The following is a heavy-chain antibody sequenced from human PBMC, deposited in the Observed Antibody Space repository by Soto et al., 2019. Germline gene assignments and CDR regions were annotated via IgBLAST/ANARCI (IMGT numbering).Heavy chain of an antibody. Sequence: PGGSLRLSCAASGFTFSSYSMNWVRQAPGKGLEWVSYISSSSSTIYYADSVKGRFTISRDNAKNSLYLQMNSLRDEDTAVYYCARAVRFLEWFHYYYGMDVWGQGTTVTVSS. V-gene: IGHV3-48*02. CDR1: GFTFSSYS. CDR3: ARAVRFLEWFHYYYGMDV. J-gene: IGHJ6*02. D-gene: IGHD3-3*01. CDR2: ISSSSSTI.